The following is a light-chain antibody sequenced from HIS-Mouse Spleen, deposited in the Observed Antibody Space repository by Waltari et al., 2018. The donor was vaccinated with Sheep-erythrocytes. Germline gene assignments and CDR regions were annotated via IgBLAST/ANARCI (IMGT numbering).Light chain of an antibody. Sequence: QSALTQPPSVSGSPGQSITISCTGTSSDVCGYNYVSWYQQHPDKAPKLMIYDVSNRTSEVSNRCSGSKSGNTTSMTISGLQAEDEAYYYCSSYTSSCVVFGGGTKLTVL. J-gene: IGLJ2*01. CDR2: DVS. V-gene: IGLV2-14*03. CDR3: SSYTSSCVV. CDR1: SSDVCGYNY.